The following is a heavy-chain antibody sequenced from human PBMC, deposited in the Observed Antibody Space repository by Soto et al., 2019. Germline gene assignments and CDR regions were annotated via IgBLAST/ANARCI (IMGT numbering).Heavy chain of an antibody. D-gene: IGHD3-3*01. V-gene: IGHV3-21*01. CDR1: GFTFSSYS. J-gene: IGHJ4*02. CDR3: ARDRVTIFGVVTGDY. CDR2: ISSSSSYI. Sequence: GGSLRLSCAASGFTFSSYSMNWVRQAPGKGLEWVSSISSSSSYIYYADSVTGRFTIPRDNAKNSLYLQMNSLRAEDTAVYYCARDRVTIFGVVTGDYWGQGTLVTVSS.